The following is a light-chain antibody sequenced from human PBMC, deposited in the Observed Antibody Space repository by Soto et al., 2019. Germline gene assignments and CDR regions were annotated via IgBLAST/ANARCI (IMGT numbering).Light chain of an antibody. Sequence: QSVLTQPASVSGSPGQSITISCTGTSSDVGGYNYVSWYQQHPGKAPKRMIYDVSNRPSGVSNRYSGSKSGNTASLTISGHQAEDEADYYCSSYTSSSLVFGGGTKLTV. CDR2: DVS. CDR3: SSYTSSSLV. V-gene: IGLV2-14*01. CDR1: SSDVGGYNY. J-gene: IGLJ2*01.